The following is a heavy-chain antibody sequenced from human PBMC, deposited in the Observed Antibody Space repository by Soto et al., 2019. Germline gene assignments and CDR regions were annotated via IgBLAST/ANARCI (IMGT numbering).Heavy chain of an antibody. Sequence: ASVKVSCKASGYTFTSYCISWVRQAPGQGLEWMGWISAYNGNTNYAQKLQGRVTMTTDTSTSTAYMELRSLRSDDTAVYYCARDPGVVVVAANNYGMDVWGQGTTVTVSS. CDR1: GYTFTSYC. V-gene: IGHV1-18*01. D-gene: IGHD2-15*01. CDR3: ARDPGVVVVAANNYGMDV. CDR2: ISAYNGNT. J-gene: IGHJ6*02.